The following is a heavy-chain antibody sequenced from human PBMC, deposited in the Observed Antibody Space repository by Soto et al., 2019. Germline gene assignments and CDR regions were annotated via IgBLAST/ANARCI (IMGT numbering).Heavy chain of an antibody. CDR3: ARVVQLWTNWFDH. CDR1: GFTFDNFE. V-gene: IGHV3-48*03. CDR2: ISSVGSTI. Sequence: GGSLRLFCAASGFTFDNFEMNWVRQAPGKGLEWIAYISSVGSTINYADSVKGRFTISRDNAKNSLHLQMNSLRADDTAIYYCARVVQLWTNWFDHWGQGTLVTVSS. D-gene: IGHD1-1*01. J-gene: IGHJ5*02.